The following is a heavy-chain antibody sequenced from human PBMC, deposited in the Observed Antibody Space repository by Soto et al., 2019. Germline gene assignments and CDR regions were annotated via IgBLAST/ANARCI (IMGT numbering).Heavy chain of an antibody. V-gene: IGHV1-69*02. CDR1: GGTFSSYT. D-gene: IGHD3-10*01. Sequence: SVKVSCKASGGTFSSYTISWVRQAPGQGLEWMGRIIPFLGIANYAQKFQGRVTMTADKSTSTAYMELSSLRSDDTAVYYCATGFGEVATMKTYDRFEYWGEGGLVTVSS. CDR3: ATGFGEVATMKTYDRFEY. CDR2: IIPFLGIA. J-gene: IGHJ4*02.